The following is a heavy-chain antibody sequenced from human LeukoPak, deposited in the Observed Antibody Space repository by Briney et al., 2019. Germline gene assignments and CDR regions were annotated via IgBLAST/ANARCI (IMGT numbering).Heavy chain of an antibody. Sequence: GGSLRLSCAASGFTVSSNYMSWVRQAPGKGLEWVSVIYSGGSTYYADSVKGRFTISRDNSKNTLYLQMNSLRAEDTAVYYCARDGDYYDSSGYYLDYWGQGTLVTVSS. CDR1: GFTVSSNY. J-gene: IGHJ4*02. CDR3: ARDGDYYDSSGYYLDY. CDR2: IYSGGST. V-gene: IGHV3-66*01. D-gene: IGHD3-22*01.